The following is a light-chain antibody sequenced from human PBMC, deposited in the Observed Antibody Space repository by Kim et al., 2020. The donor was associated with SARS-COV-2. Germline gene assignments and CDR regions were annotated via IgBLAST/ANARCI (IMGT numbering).Light chain of an antibody. J-gene: IGKJ1*01. CDR2: GAS. CDR3: HQYGRTSWT. V-gene: IGKV3-20*01. Sequence: PGGRAVLSCRASQYRSNNYLAWYQKKPGQAPRLLMFGASKRAAGIPDRFSGSGSGTDFTLTISRLEPEDFAVYYCHQYGRTSWTFGQGTKVDIK. CDR1: QYRSNNY.